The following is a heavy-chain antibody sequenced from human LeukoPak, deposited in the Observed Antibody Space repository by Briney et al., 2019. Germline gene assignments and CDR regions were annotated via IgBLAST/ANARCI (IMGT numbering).Heavy chain of an antibody. CDR2: IYTSGST. Sequence: SETLSLTCTVSGGSISSGSYYWSWIRQPAGKGLEWIGRIYTSGSTNYNPSLKSRVTISVDTSKNQFSLKLSSVTAADTAVYYCARGGSYYYFDYWGQGTLVTVSS. CDR1: GGSISSGSYY. J-gene: IGHJ4*02. CDR3: ARGGSYYYFDY. D-gene: IGHD1-26*01. V-gene: IGHV4-61*02.